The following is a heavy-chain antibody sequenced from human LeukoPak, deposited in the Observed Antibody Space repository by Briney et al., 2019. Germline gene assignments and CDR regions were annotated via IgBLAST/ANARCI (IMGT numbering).Heavy chain of an antibody. CDR2: IYHSGST. J-gene: IGHJ3*02. V-gene: IGHV4-30-2*01. D-gene: IGHD1-14*01. CDR3: ARKPDDAFDI. Sequence: SETLSLTCTVSGGSISSGGYYWSWIRQPPGKGLEWIGYIYHSGSTYYNPSLKSRVTISVDRSKNQFSLKLSSVTAADTAVYYCARKPDDAFDIWAQGTMVTVSS. CDR1: GGSISSGGYY.